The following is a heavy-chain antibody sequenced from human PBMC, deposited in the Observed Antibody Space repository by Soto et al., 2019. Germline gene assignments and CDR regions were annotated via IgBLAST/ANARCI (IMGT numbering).Heavy chain of an antibody. Sequence: QVQLVESGGGVVQPGRSLRLSCVASGFSFSNCGMHWVRQAPGKGLEWVAAISSDGSDKYYSESVKGRFTISRDNSKNTLFLQINSLRVEDTAVYYCVKGSEVARQELDYWGQGTLVTVSS. J-gene: IGHJ4*02. CDR3: VKGSEVARQELDY. V-gene: IGHV3-30*18. CDR1: GFSFSNCG. CDR2: ISSDGSDK. D-gene: IGHD2-15*01.